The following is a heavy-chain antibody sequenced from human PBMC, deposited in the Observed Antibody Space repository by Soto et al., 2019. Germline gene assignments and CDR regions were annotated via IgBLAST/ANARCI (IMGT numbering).Heavy chain of an antibody. CDR1: GFTFSSYG. Sequence: GGSLRLSCAASGFTFSSYGMHWVRQAPGKGLEWVAVISYDGSNKYYADSVKGRFTISRDNSKNTLYLQMNSLRAEDTAVYYCAKDSSDFWSGYYLDYWGQGTLVTVSS. D-gene: IGHD3-3*01. CDR3: AKDSSDFWSGYYLDY. J-gene: IGHJ4*02. CDR2: ISYDGSNK. V-gene: IGHV3-30*18.